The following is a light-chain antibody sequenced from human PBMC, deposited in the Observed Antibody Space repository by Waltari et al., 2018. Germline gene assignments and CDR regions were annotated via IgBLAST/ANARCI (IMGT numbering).Light chain of an antibody. J-gene: IGKJ4*01. CDR3: QQYNNWPLLT. V-gene: IGKV3-15*01. Sequence: EVVMTQSPATLSVSPGARATLSCRASQSVRSNLAWYQQKPGQAPRLLIYGASTRATGIPARFSGSGSGTEFTLTISSLQSEDFAVYYCQQYNNWPLLTFGGGTKVEIK. CDR1: QSVRSN. CDR2: GAS.